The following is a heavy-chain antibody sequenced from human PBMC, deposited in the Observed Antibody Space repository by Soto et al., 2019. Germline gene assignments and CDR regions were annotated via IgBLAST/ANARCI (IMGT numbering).Heavy chain of an antibody. Sequence: GSLRLACAASGFTFSSHAMSWVRQAPGEGLEWVSSIRGSRVSTYFADSVKGRFTISRDNSKNTLYLQMISLRAEDTAIYYCAKTKGIGYFYFYGMDVWRQGTTVTVSS. CDR1: GFTFSSHA. J-gene: IGHJ6*02. CDR3: AKTKGIGYFYFYGMDV. CDR2: IRGSRVST. V-gene: IGHV3-23*01. D-gene: IGHD6-13*01.